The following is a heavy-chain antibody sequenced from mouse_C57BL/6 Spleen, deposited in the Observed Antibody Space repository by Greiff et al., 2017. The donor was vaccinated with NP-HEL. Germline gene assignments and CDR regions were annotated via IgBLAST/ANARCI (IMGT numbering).Heavy chain of an antibody. Sequence: EVQLQESGPGLVKPSQSLSLTCSVTGYSITSGYYWNWIRQFPGNKLEWMGYISYDGSNNYNPSLKNRISITRDTSKNQFCLKLNSVTTEDTATYYCARGQDYESLWYFDVWGTGTTVTVSS. J-gene: IGHJ1*03. CDR1: GYSITSGYY. V-gene: IGHV3-6*01. CDR2: ISYDGSN. CDR3: ARGQDYESLWYFDV. D-gene: IGHD2-4*01.